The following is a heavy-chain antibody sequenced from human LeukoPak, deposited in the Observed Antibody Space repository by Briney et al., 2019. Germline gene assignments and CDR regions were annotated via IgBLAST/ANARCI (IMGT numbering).Heavy chain of an antibody. V-gene: IGHV1-3*04. CDR1: GYTFTTYA. CDR3: ARAPYDFLTGFSLNWFGP. Sequence: GASVKVSCKASGYTFTTYAIHWVRQAPGQRLEWMGWINSDNGNTKYSQKFQGRVTITRNTSTYTAYMELRSLTSADTAIYFCARAPYDFLTGFSLNWFGPWGQGTLITVSS. D-gene: IGHD3-9*01. J-gene: IGHJ5*02. CDR2: INSDNGNT.